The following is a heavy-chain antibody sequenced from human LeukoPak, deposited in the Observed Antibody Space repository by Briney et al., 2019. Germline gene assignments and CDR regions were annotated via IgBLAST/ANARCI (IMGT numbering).Heavy chain of an antibody. CDR3: PRERYYYDSSGSYYFDY. V-gene: IGHV3-30-3*01. Sequence: PGRSLRLSCAASGFTFSSYAMHWVRQAPGKGLEWVAVISYDGSNKYYADSVKGRFTISRDNSKNTLYLQMNSLRAEDTAVYYCPRERYYYDSSGSYYFDYWGQGTPVTVSS. J-gene: IGHJ4*02. D-gene: IGHD3-22*01. CDR1: GFTFSSYA. CDR2: ISYDGSNK.